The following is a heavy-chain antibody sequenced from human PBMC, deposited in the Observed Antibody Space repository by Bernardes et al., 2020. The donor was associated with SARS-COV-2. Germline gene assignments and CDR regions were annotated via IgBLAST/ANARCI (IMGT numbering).Heavy chain of an antibody. CDR2: INHSGST. V-gene: IGHV4-34*01. CDR1: GGSFSGYY. Sequence: SETLSLTCAVYGGSFSGYYWTWIRQPPGKGLEWIGEINHSGSTNYNPSLKSRVTISVDTSKNQFSLKMSSVTAADTAVYYCVATRECRDTSCYTGGWIDPWGQGTLVTVSS. J-gene: IGHJ5*02. D-gene: IGHD2-2*02. CDR3: VATRECRDTSCYTGGWIDP.